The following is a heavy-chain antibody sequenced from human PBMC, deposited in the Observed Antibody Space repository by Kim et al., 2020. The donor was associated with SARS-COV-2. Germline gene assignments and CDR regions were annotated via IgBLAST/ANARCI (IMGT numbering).Heavy chain of an antibody. CDR2: IYYSGST. Sequence: SETLSLTCTVSGGSISSYYWSWIRQPPGKGLEWIGYIYYSGSTNYNPSLKSRVTISVDTSKNQFSLKLSSVTAADTAVYYCARGIRWYYDSSGYYYGDYFDYWGQGTLVTVSS. CDR3: ARGIRWYYDSSGYYYGDYFDY. CDR1: GGSISSYY. D-gene: IGHD3-22*01. J-gene: IGHJ4*02. V-gene: IGHV4-59*01.